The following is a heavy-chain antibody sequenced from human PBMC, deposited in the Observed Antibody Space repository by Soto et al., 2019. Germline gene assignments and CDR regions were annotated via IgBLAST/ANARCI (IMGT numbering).Heavy chain of an antibody. D-gene: IGHD3-22*01. CDR1: GYSFTSYA. Sequence: SVKVSCKASGYSFTSYAMHWVRQAPGQRLEWMGWINAGNGNSKYSQNFQGRVTITRDTSASTAYMELSSLRSEDTAVYYCARNYYDSSGESPRFDYWGQGTLVTVSS. CDR3: ARNYYDSSGESPRFDY. CDR2: INAGNGNS. V-gene: IGHV1-3*01. J-gene: IGHJ4*02.